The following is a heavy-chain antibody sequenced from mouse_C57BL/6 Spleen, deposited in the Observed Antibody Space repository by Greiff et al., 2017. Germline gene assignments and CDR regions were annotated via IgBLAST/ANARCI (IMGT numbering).Heavy chain of an antibody. J-gene: IGHJ1*03. CDR3: ARSYYDYWYFDV. Sequence: EVKLQQSGPELVKPGASVKISCKASGYSFTGYYMNWVKQSPEKSLEWIGEINPSTGGTTYNQKFKAKATLTVDKSSSTAYMQLKSLTSEDSAVYYCARSYYDYWYFDVWGTGTTVTVSS. CDR2: INPSTGGT. CDR1: GYSFTGYY. V-gene: IGHV1-42*01. D-gene: IGHD1-1*01.